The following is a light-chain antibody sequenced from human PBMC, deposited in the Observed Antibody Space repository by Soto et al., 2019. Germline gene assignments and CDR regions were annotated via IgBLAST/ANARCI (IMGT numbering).Light chain of an antibody. V-gene: IGKV1-27*01. Sequence: DIQMTQSPSSLSASVGDRVTITCRASQAISNSLAWYQQKPGQVPKLLIYAASTLQSGVPSRFSGSGSGTYFTLTISSLQPEDVATYYCRKYFSAPWTFGPGTKVEIK. CDR1: QAISNS. CDR3: RKYFSAPWT. J-gene: IGKJ1*01. CDR2: AAS.